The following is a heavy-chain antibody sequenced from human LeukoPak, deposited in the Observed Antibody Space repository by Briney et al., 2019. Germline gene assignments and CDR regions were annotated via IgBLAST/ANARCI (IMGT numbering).Heavy chain of an antibody. D-gene: IGHD1-14*01. J-gene: IGHJ4*02. CDR1: GDSISSGPYF. CDR3: ARSTGPETIDFDF. CDR2: IYTSGGT. Sequence: SETLSLTCTVSGDSISSGPYFWSWIRQPAGQGLEWIGRIYTSGGTDYSPSLKSRVNISLDTLKNQISLKLSSATAADTAVYYCARSTGPETIDFDFWGQGILVIVSS. V-gene: IGHV4-61*02.